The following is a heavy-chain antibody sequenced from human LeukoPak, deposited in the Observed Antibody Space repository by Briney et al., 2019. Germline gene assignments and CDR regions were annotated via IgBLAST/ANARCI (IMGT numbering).Heavy chain of an antibody. J-gene: IGHJ4*02. CDR1: GGTFSSYA. Sequence: SVKVSCKASGGTFSSYAISWVRQAPGQGLEWMGGIIPIFGTANYAQKFQGRVTITADESTSTAYMELSSLRSEDTAVYYCARAQASFYGSGSYGASYWGQGTLVIVSS. V-gene: IGHV1-69*01. CDR3: ARAQASFYGSGSYGASY. CDR2: IIPIFGTA. D-gene: IGHD3-10*01.